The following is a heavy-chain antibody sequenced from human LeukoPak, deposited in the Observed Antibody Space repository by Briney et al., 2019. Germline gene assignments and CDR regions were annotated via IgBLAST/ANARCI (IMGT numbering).Heavy chain of an antibody. CDR3: ARNFHRRLYDSSGYYPY. J-gene: IGHJ4*02. CDR1: GFTFSSYS. V-gene: IGHV3-48*01. Sequence: GGSLRLSCTASGFTFSSYSMNWVRQAPGKGLECVSYISSSSTTIYYADSVKGRFTISRDNAKNSLYLQMNSLRAEDTAVYYCARNFHRRLYDSSGYYPYWGQGTLVTVSS. CDR2: ISSSSTTI. D-gene: IGHD3-22*01.